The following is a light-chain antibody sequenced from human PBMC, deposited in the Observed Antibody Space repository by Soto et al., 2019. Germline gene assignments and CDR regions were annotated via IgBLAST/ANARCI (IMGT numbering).Light chain of an antibody. V-gene: IGLV2-14*03. CDR3: NSYTSSSTWL. Sequence: QSALTQPASVSGSPGQSITISCTGTSSDVGAYNYVSWYQQHPGKAPKLMIYEVSNRPSGVSNRFSGSKSANTASLTISGLQAGDEADYYCNSYTSSSTWLFGGGTKVTVL. CDR1: SSDVGAYNY. J-gene: IGLJ3*02. CDR2: EVS.